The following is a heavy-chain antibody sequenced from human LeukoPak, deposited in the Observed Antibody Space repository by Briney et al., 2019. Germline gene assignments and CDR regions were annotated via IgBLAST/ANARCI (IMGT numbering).Heavy chain of an antibody. J-gene: IGHJ4*02. D-gene: IGHD3-3*01. CDR2: IYHSGST. Sequence: SETLSLTCTVSGYSISSGYYWGWIRQPPGKGLEWIGSIYHSGSTYHNPSLKSRVTISVDTSKNQFSLKLSSVTAADTAVYYCARLGITIFGVVIIPPDYWGQGTLVTVSS. CDR3: ARLGITIFGVVIIPPDY. V-gene: IGHV4-38-2*02. CDR1: GYSISSGYY.